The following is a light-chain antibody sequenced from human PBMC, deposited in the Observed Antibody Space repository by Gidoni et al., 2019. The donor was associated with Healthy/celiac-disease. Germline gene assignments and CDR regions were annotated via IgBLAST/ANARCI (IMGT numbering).Light chain of an antibody. CDR2: RNN. CDR1: SSNIGSNY. V-gene: IGLV1-47*01. CDR3: AAWDDSRSGRWV. Sequence: QAVLTQPPSTSETPGQRLTISLSGSSSNIGSNYVYWYQQLPGTAPKLLIYRNNQRPSGVPDRFSGSKSGTSASLAISGLRSEDEADYYCAAWDDSRSGRWVVGGGTKPTVL. J-gene: IGLJ3*02.